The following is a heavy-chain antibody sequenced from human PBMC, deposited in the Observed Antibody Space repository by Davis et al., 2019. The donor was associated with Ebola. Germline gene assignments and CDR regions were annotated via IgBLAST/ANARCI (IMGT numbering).Heavy chain of an antibody. Sequence: GESLKISCAASGFTFSSYGMHWVRQAPGKGLEWVAVIWYDGSNKYYADSVKGRFTISRDNSKNTLYLQMNSLRSEDTAVYFCARGGVAYSDLDYWGQGTLVAVSS. D-gene: IGHD2-21*01. CDR2: IWYDGSNK. V-gene: IGHV3-33*08. J-gene: IGHJ4*02. CDR3: ARGGVAYSDLDY. CDR1: GFTFSSYG.